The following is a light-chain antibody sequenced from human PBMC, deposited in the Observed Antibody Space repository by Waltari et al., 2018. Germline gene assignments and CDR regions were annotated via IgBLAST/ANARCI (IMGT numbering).Light chain of an antibody. CDR1: QSVSSSY. CDR2: DAS. Sequence: IVVTKNPGTLSLSPGERATLSFRASQSVSSSYLAWYQQKFGQATRLLIYDASRRATCIPDRFSGSLSGTDFTLTFSKLGPEDFAVYYCQQYGSSLSITFGQGTRLEIK. J-gene: IGKJ5*01. CDR3: QQYGSSLSIT. V-gene: IGKV3-20*01.